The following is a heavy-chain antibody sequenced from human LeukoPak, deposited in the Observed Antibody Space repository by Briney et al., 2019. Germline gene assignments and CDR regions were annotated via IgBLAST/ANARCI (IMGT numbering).Heavy chain of an antibody. D-gene: IGHD6-13*01. Sequence: SETLSLTCTVSGSSVSSGSYYWSWIRQPPGKGLEWIGYIYYSGSTNYNPSLKSRVTISVDTSKNQFSLKLSSVTAADTAVYYCARDSSSWYFYFDYWGQGTLVTVSS. CDR3: ARDSSSWYFYFDY. CDR1: GSSVSSGSYY. CDR2: IYYSGST. J-gene: IGHJ4*02. V-gene: IGHV4-61*01.